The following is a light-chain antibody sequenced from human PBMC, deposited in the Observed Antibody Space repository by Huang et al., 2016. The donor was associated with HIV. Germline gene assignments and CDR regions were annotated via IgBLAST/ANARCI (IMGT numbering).Light chain of an antibody. CDR3: QQSSSWPPVT. Sequence: EIVLTQSPATLSLSPGERATRSCRASQSVSSHLAWYQQKPGQSPRLLIYDASNRATGIPARFSGSGSGTDFTLTISGLEPEDFAVYYCQQSSSWPPVTFGQGTRLEIK. CDR1: QSVSSH. J-gene: IGKJ5*01. CDR2: DAS. V-gene: IGKV3-11*01.